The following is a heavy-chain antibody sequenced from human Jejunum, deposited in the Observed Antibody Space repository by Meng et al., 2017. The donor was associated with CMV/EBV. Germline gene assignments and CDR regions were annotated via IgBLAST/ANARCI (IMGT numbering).Heavy chain of an antibody. V-gene: IGHV4-30-4*08. CDR1: GDSISSGDYS. Sequence: QAQLQGSDPRLVIPSHTLSLSCTVSGDSISSGDYSWNWIRQSPGKGLEWIWYIYYNGNAYYNPSLQSRVSISVDTSKNEFSLNLNSVTAADTALYFCARGGIFRGIDYWGQGTLVTVSS. CDR3: ARGGIFRGIDY. D-gene: IGHD3-10*01. CDR2: IYYNGNA. J-gene: IGHJ4*02.